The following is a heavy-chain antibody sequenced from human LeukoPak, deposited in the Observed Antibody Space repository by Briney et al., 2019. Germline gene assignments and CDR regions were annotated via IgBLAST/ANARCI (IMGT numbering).Heavy chain of an antibody. J-gene: IGHJ4*02. CDR1: GFTFSSYA. V-gene: IGHV3-30*04. CDR3: ARPVRYYDSSGPDY. CDR2: ISYDGSNK. Sequence: GGSLRLPCAASGFTFSSYAMHWVRQAPGKGLEWVAVISYDGSNKYYADSVKGRFTISRDNSKNTLYLQMNSLRAEDTAVYYCARPVRYYDSSGPDYWGQGTLVTVSS. D-gene: IGHD3-22*01.